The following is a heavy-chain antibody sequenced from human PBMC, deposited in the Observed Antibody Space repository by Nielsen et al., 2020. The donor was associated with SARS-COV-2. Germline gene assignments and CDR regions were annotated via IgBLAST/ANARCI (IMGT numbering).Heavy chain of an antibody. CDR3: AKFADDYFDY. CDR1: GFSVSRYF. V-gene: IGHV3-30*02. J-gene: IGHJ4*02. Sequence: GGSLRLSCAASGFSVSRYFMSWVRQAPGKGLQWVAFMRYDGTKKYYSNSVKGRFTISRDNSKDTLFLQMNSLRVEDTAVYYCAKFADDYFDYWGQGTLVTVSS. CDR2: MRYDGTKK.